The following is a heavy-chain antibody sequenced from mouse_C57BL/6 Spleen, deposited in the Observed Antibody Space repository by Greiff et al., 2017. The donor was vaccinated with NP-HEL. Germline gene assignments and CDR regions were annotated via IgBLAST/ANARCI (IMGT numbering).Heavy chain of an antibody. J-gene: IGHJ2*01. CDR2: INPNNGGT. CDR1: GYTFTDYY. D-gene: IGHD1-1*01. Sequence: VQLQQSGPELVKPGASVKISCKASGYTFTDYYMNWVKQSHGKSLEWIGDINPNNGGTSYNQKFKGKATLTVDKSSSTAYMELRSLTSEDSAVYYCARGVTTVEGYYFDYWGQGTTLTVSS. CDR3: ARGVTTVEGYYFDY. V-gene: IGHV1-26*01.